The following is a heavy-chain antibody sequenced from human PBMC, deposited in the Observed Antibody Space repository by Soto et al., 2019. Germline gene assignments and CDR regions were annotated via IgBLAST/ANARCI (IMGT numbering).Heavy chain of an antibody. V-gene: IGHV4-4*07. CDR1: GGSLSNYN. Sequence: QVQLQESGPGLVRPSETLSLTCTVSGGSLSNYNWNWVRQSAGKGLEWIGRIYSNGKAYYNPSLKSRFNMSLDTLNDHVSPRLSSVTAADTAKYYCARERTYQLSGDDTLDIWGLGTMVAVST. CDR2: IYSNGKA. D-gene: IGHD2-2*01. J-gene: IGHJ3*02. CDR3: ARERTYQLSGDDTLDI.